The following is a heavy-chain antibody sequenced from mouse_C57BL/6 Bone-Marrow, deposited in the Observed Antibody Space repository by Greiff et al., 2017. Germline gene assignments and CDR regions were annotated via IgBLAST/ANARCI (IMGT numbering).Heavy chain of an antibody. Sequence: VQLQQSGAELVKPGASVKLSCTASGFNFNDYYMTWVKQRPEQGLEWIGRIDPEDGETKYAPKFQGKATITADTSSNTAYLQLSSLTSEDTAVYYCALSLYGGAMDDWGQGTSVTVAS. CDR2: IDPEDGET. CDR1: GFNFNDYY. J-gene: IGHJ4*01. D-gene: IGHD1-1*02. V-gene: IGHV14-2*01. CDR3: ALSLYGGAMDD.